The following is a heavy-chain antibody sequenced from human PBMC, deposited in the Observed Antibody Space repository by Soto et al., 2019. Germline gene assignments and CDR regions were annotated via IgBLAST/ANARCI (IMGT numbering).Heavy chain of an antibody. CDR1: GFTFSNAW. Sequence: GGSLRLSCAASGFTFSNAWMNWVRQAPGKGLEWVGRIKSKTDGGTTDYAAPVKGRFAISRDDSKNMVYLQMNSLKTEDTGIHYCPADSYRTMIVVLFAYWGHGTLVPVSS. J-gene: IGHJ4*01. CDR2: IKSKTDGGTT. CDR3: PADSYRTMIVVLFAY. V-gene: IGHV3-15*07. D-gene: IGHD3-22*01.